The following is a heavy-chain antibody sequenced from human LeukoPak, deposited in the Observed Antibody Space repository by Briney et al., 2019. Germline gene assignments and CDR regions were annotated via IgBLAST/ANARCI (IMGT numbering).Heavy chain of an antibody. J-gene: IGHJ4*02. Sequence: GGSLRLSCAASGFTVSSNYMSWVRQAPGKGLEWVSVIYSGGSTYYADSVKGRFTISRDNSKNTLYLQMNSLGAEDTAVYYCARLSTAMALGYWGQGTLVTVSS. CDR3: ARLSTAMALGY. D-gene: IGHD5-18*01. CDR2: IYSGGST. V-gene: IGHV3-53*01. CDR1: GFTVSSNY.